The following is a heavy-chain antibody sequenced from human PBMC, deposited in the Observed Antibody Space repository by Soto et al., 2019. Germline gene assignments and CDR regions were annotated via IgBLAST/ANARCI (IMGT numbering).Heavy chain of an antibody. Sequence: QVQLVESGGGVVQPGRSLRLSCVASGFTFSTYGMHWVRQAPGKGLEWVAMTCNDGSHKYYADPVKDRFTISRDNIKNTLYLQINSLRDDDSAVYYCTTDLNGMQAFDIWGQGTMVTVSS. J-gene: IGHJ3*02. CDR1: GFTFSTYG. CDR2: TCNDGSHK. V-gene: IGHV3-33*01. D-gene: IGHD1-1*01. CDR3: TTDLNGMQAFDI.